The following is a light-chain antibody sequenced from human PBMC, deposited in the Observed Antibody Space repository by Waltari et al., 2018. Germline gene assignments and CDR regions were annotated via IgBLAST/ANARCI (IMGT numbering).Light chain of an antibody. CDR1: QSVSTY. J-gene: IGKJ1*01. CDR3: QQYYDYQRS. V-gene: IGKV1-8*01. Sequence: AIRMTQSPSSLSASTGDRVTITCRASQSVSTYLAWYQQKPGKAPKLPVYSASTLQRGVPLRFSGSGSGTDFTLSISCLQSEDFATYYCQQYYDYQRSFGQGTKVEIK. CDR2: SAS.